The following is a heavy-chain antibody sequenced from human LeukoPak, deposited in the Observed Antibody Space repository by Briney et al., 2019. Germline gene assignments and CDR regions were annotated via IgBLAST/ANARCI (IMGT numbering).Heavy chain of an antibody. CDR3: ARLGLSTLTTGYFDF. J-gene: IGHJ4*02. CDR2: IYYSGVT. Sequence: SETLSLTCTVSGGFISSSSYYWGWVRQPPGKGLEWIGTIYYSGVTFYNPSLKSRLTISVDTSNNQFSLRLNSVTAADTAVYYCARLGLSTLTTGYFDFWGQGNLVTVSS. D-gene: IGHD4-17*01. CDR1: GGFISSSSYY. V-gene: IGHV4-39*01.